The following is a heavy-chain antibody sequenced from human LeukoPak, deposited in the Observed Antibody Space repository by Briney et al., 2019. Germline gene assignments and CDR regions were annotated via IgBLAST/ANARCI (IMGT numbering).Heavy chain of an antibody. J-gene: IGHJ6*02. Sequence: SETLSLTCTVSGGSISSYYWSWIRQPPGKGLEWIGYIYYSGSTNYNPSLKSRVTISVDTSKNQFSLKLSSVTAADTAAYYCASGGRLRFLEWLSADYYYGMDVWGQGTTVTVSS. V-gene: IGHV4-59*01. D-gene: IGHD3-3*01. CDR1: GGSISSYY. CDR2: IYYSGST. CDR3: ASGGRLRFLEWLSADYYYGMDV.